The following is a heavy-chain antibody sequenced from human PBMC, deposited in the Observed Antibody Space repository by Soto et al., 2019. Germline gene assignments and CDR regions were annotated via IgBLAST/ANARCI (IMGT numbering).Heavy chain of an antibody. Sequence: LRLSCGASGFVFSFYEMNWVRQAPGKGLEWVSYISGGGSTIYYADSVKGRFTISRDNAMNSLYLQMNSLGVEDTAVYYCTKDRGHTDWGQGALVTVSS. D-gene: IGHD4-17*01. CDR3: TKDRGHTD. V-gene: IGHV3-48*03. CDR2: ISGGGSTI. CDR1: GFVFSFYE. J-gene: IGHJ4*02.